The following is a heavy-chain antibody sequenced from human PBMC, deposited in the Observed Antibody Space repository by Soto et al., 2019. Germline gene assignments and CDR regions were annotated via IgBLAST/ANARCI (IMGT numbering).Heavy chain of an antibody. CDR1: GTSIRSSNYY. J-gene: IGHJ5*02. V-gene: IGHV4-39*01. CDR3: ARLSGGRSVYFDP. D-gene: IGHD2-8*02. CDR2: INYNGRA. Sequence: SETLSLTWSVSGTSIRSSNYYWGWVRQPPGKGLEWIGSINYNGRAYQNPSLKSRATISIDTSENQFSLKLTSVTAADTAMYFCARLSGGRSVYFDPWGQGILVTVSS.